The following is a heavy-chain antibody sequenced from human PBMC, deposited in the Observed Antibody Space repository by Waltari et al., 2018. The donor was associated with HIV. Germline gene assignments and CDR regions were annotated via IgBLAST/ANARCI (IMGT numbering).Heavy chain of an antibody. J-gene: IGHJ4*02. CDR3: ARRGSSASPLTL. D-gene: IGHD3-10*01. V-gene: IGHV4-34*01. Sequence: QVQLQQWGAGLLKPSETLSLTCSVYGGSFPNFHWNWIRQTPDEGLQWIGEINHGGDTNVNPSLKSRVIMSIDTSKYEISLNLTSVSVADTALYFCARRGSSASPLTLWGRGSRVTVSS. CDR1: GGSFPNFH. CDR2: INHGGDT.